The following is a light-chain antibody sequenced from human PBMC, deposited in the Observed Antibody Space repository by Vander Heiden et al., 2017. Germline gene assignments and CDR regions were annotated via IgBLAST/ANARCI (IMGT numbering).Light chain of an antibody. V-gene: IGKV2-28*01. CDR3: MQALQTPFT. Sequence: DIVMTQSPVSLPVTPGETASISCRSSQSLLHSNGYNYLDWYLQKPGQSPQLLIYLGSNRASGVPDRCSGSGSGTDFTLKISRVEAEDVGVYYCMQALQTPFTFGPGTKVDIK. CDR1: QSLLHSNGYNY. J-gene: IGKJ3*01. CDR2: LGS.